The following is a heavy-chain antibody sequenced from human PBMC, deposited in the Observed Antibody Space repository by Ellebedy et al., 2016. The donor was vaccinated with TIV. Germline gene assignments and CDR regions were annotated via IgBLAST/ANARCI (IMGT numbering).Heavy chain of an antibody. V-gene: IGHV1-3*01. Sequence: AASVKVSCKASGYIFTSNAMHWVRQAPGQRLEWVGWINAGNGNTKYSQKLQGRVTMTTDTSTSTAYMELRSLRSDDTAVYYCAREQYCGGDCLWPDAFDIWGQGTMVTVSS. CDR3: AREQYCGGDCLWPDAFDI. CDR1: GYIFTSNA. J-gene: IGHJ3*02. D-gene: IGHD2-21*02. CDR2: INAGNGNT.